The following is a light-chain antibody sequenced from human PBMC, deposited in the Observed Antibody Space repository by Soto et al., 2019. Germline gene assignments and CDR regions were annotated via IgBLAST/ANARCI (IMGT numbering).Light chain of an antibody. V-gene: IGKV3-20*01. CDR1: QSVSSNY. CDR2: GTS. CDR3: QQYGSPRYT. Sequence: ETVLTQSPGTLSLSPGDRATLSCRASQSVSSNYLAWYQQIPGQAPRLLIYGTSNRATGIPDRFSGSGSGTDFTLTISRLEPEDFAVYYCQQYGSPRYTFGQGTKLEIK. J-gene: IGKJ2*01.